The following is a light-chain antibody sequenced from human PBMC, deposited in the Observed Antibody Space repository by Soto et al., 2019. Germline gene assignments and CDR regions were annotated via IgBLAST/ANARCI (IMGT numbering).Light chain of an antibody. CDR2: AVS. Sequence: PLTPFPSSLSASVGDRVTITCRAGQPVIRYLNWYQQKPGRAPNLLIYAVSNLQSGVPSRFSGSGSGTEFPLTISDLQPEDFATYYCQQSYSTLFTFGPGTKVEIE. CDR3: QQSYSTLFT. J-gene: IGKJ3*01. V-gene: IGKV1-39*01. CDR1: QPVIRY.